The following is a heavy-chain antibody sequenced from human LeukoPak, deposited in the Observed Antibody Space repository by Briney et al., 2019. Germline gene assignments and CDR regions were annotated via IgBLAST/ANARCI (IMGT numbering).Heavy chain of an antibody. D-gene: IGHD3-9*01. Sequence: SETLSLTCTVSGGSVSSGSYYWSWIRQPPGKGLEWIGYIYYSGSTNYNPSLKSRVTISVDTSENQFSLKLSSVTAADKAVYYCASAPYYDILTGYYIRYGMDVWGKGTTVTVSS. V-gene: IGHV4-61*01. J-gene: IGHJ6*04. CDR3: ASAPYYDILTGYYIRYGMDV. CDR2: IYYSGST. CDR1: GGSVSSGSYY.